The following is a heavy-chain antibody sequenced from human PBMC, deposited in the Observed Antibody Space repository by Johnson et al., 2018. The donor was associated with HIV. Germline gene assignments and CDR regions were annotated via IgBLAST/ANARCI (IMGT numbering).Heavy chain of an antibody. J-gene: IGHJ3*02. D-gene: IGHD6-19*01. CDR2: IKQDGSEK. CDR3: ARVSGWYEKGAFGI. V-gene: IGHV3-7*01. CDR1: GFTFSSYW. Sequence: MQLVESGGGLVQPGGSLRLSCAASGFTFSSYWMSWVRQAPGKGLEWVANIKQDGSEKYYVDSVKGRFTISRDNAKNSLYLQMNSLRAEDTAVYYCARVSGWYEKGAFGIWGQGTMVTVSS.